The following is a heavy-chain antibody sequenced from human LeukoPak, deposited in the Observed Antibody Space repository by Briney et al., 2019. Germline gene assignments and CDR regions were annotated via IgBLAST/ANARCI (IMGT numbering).Heavy chain of an antibody. CDR3: ATSVDTALVGYFDY. D-gene: IGHD5-18*01. J-gene: IGHJ4*02. CDR1: GFTFSSYS. CDR2: ISSSSSFI. V-gene: IGHV3-21*01. Sequence: GGSLRLSCAASGFTFSSYSMNWVRQAPGKGLEWVSYISSSSSFIYYADSVKGRFTISRDNAKNSLYLQMNSLRAEDTAVYYCATSVDTALVGYFDYWGQGTLVTVSS.